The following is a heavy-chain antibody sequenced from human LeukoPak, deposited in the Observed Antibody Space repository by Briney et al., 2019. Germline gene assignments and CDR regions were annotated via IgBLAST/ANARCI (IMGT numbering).Heavy chain of an antibody. CDR2: IFYSGST. Sequence: PSETLSLTCAVSGGSISSSSYYWGWIRQPPGKGLEWIGSIFYSGSTYYNPSLKSRVTMSVDTSKNQFSLKLSSVTAADTAVYYCARHVLVRLGDLTWFDPWGQGTLVTVSS. V-gene: IGHV4-39*01. D-gene: IGHD3-10*01. J-gene: IGHJ5*02. CDR3: ARHVLVRLGDLTWFDP. CDR1: GGSISSSSYY.